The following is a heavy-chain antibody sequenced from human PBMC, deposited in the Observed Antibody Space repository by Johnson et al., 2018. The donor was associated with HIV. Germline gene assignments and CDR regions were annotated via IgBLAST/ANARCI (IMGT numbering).Heavy chain of an antibody. CDR3: ARDSRYNNYGGGSVGAFDI. CDR1: GFTVSSSY. CDR2: IYSSGTT. J-gene: IGHJ3*02. Sequence: VQLVESGGGFVQPGGSLRLSCAVSGFTVSSSYLTWVRQAPGQGLEWVSLIYSSGTTDHAASVQVRFTLSRDNSKNTLYLQMNSLRTEDTAVYYCARDSRYNNYGGGSVGAFDIWGQGTTVTVSS. D-gene: IGHD4-11*01. V-gene: IGHV3-66*02.